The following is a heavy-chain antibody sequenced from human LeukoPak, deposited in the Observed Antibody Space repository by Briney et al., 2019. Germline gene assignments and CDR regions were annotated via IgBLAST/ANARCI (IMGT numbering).Heavy chain of an antibody. J-gene: IGHJ4*02. Sequence: ASVKVSCTVSGYTLTELSMHWVRQAPGKGLEWMGGFDPEDGETIYAQKFQGRVTMTEDTSTDTAYMELSSLRSEDTAVYYCAASPELRWYNPGVDYWGQGTLVTVSS. CDR3: AASPELRWYNPGVDY. D-gene: IGHD4-23*01. V-gene: IGHV1-24*01. CDR2: FDPEDGET. CDR1: GYTLTELS.